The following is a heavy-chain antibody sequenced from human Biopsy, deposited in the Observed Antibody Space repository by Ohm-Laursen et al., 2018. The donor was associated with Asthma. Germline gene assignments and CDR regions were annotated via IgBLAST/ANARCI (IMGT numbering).Heavy chain of an antibody. Sequence: GASVKVSCNAPGGTFSNFAISWVRQAPGQGLEWLGGIMTVFGTTNYAQKFQGRVTITADESTSTAYMEVTSLRSEDTAIYYCARCQVGYSSGWSLLLKKIYYSGMDVWGQGTLVTVSS. CDR3: ARCQVGYSSGWSLLLKKIYYSGMDV. D-gene: IGHD6-19*01. CDR2: IMTVFGTT. V-gene: IGHV1-69*13. J-gene: IGHJ4*02. CDR1: GGTFSNFA.